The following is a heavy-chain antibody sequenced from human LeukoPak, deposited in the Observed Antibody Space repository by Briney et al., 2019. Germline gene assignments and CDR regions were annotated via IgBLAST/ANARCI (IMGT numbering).Heavy chain of an antibody. V-gene: IGHV3-15*01. CDR1: GFTFSNTW. CDR2: IKSKTDGGTT. J-gene: IGHJ4*02. D-gene: IGHD6-19*01. Sequence: GGSLRLSCAASGFTFSNTWMSWVRQAPGKGLEWVGRIKSKTDGGTTDYAAPVKGRFTISRDDSKDTLYLQMNSLKTEDTAFYYCTTGGSPYSSGWYVYGYWGQGALVTVSS. CDR3: TTGGSPYSSGWYVYGY.